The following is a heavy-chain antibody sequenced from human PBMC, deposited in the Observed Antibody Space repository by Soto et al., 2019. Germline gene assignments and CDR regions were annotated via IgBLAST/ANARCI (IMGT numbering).Heavy chain of an antibody. Sequence: PSETLSLTCGVYGESFSAYSWTWLRQSPGKGLEWIGEITHGGSTDYNPALKSRLVMSVDTSKNQFSLRVTSVTAADAAVYFCARARFDSWSHIYYGLDVWRQGTTVTVSS. CDR2: ITHGGST. CDR3: ARARFDSWSHIYYGLDV. D-gene: IGHD3-3*01. V-gene: IGHV4-34*01. J-gene: IGHJ6*02. CDR1: GESFSAYS.